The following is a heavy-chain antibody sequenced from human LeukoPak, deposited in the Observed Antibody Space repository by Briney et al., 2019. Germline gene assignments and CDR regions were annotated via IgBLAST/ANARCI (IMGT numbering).Heavy chain of an antibody. V-gene: IGHV4-59*01. D-gene: IGHD3-10*01. J-gene: IGHJ4*02. CDR2: IYYRGST. Sequence: SETLSLTCTVCGGSIRSYYWSWIRQPPGQGLEWIGYIYYRGSTNYNPSLKCRVTISVDTSKNQFSLKLSSVTAADTAVYYCACLSGSYYKGEDYWGQGTLVTVSS. CDR1: GGSIRSYY. CDR3: ACLSGSYYKGEDY.